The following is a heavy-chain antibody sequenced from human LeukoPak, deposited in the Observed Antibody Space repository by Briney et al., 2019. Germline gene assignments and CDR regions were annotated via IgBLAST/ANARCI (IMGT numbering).Heavy chain of an antibody. J-gene: IGHJ1*01. D-gene: IGHD6-19*01. Sequence: SVKVSCKASGGTFSSYAISWVRQAPGQGLEWMGRIIPIFGTANYAQKFQGRVTITTDESMGTAYMELSSLRSEDTAVYYCARGWDSSGWYVAEYFQHWGQGTLVTVSS. V-gene: IGHV1-69*05. CDR1: GGTFSSYA. CDR3: ARGWDSSGWYVAEYFQH. CDR2: IIPIFGTA.